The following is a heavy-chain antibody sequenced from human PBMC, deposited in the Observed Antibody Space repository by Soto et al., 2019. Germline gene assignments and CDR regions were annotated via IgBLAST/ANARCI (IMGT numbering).Heavy chain of an antibody. CDR1: GDTFRSYS. V-gene: IGHV1-69*01. D-gene: IGHD3-22*01. J-gene: IGHJ6*02. CDR3: AWARGVVDNYYYYGMDV. Sequence: HVQLVQSGSEMKEPGSSVRVSCKASGDTFRSYSLSWVRQAPGQGLEWIGGFIPVFGTPKYAQKFQGSLRIPADESTSQVSMDLSSLGSEDTSVYYCAWARGVVDNYYYYGMDVWGQGTTVTVSS. CDR2: FIPVFGTP.